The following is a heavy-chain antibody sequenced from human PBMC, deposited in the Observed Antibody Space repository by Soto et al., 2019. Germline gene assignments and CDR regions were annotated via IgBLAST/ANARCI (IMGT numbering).Heavy chain of an antibody. CDR1: GFTFSSYG. Sequence: HPGGSLRLSCAASGFTFSSYGMHWVRQAPGKGLEWVAVIWYDGSNKYYADSVKGRFTISRDNSKNTLYLQMNSLRAEDTAVYYCARDKSGSRTQGFDPWGQGTLVTVSS. D-gene: IGHD3-10*01. CDR3: ARDKSGSRTQGFDP. J-gene: IGHJ5*02. V-gene: IGHV3-33*01. CDR2: IWYDGSNK.